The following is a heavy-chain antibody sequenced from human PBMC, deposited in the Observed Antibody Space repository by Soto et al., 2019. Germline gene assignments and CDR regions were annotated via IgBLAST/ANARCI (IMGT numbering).Heavy chain of an antibody. D-gene: IGHD1-20*01. J-gene: IGHJ4*02. V-gene: IGHV3-73*01. CDR3: ARILIIGTTRGSYFDY. CDR1: GFTFSGSS. CDR2: IRSKGYNYAT. Sequence: GGSLRLSCAASGFTFSGSSIHWVRQASGKGREWVGRIRSKGYNYATAYAASVEGRFIISRDDSKNTAFLQMHSLKTEDTAVYYCARILIIGTTRGSYFDYWGQGTLVTVSS.